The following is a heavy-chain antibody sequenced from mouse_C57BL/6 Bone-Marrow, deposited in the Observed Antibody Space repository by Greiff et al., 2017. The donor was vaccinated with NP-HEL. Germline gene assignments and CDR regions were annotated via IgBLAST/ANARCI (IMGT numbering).Heavy chain of an antibody. D-gene: IGHD1-1*01. CDR2: IWTGGGT. CDR3: ARGPYGSSYWYFDV. CDR1: GFSLTSYA. V-gene: IGHV2-9-1*01. J-gene: IGHJ1*03. Sequence: VQRVESGPGLVAPSQSLSITCTVSGFSLTSYAISWVRQPPGKGLEWLGVIWTGGGTNYNSALKSRLSISKDNSKSQVFLKMNSLQTDDTARYYCARGPYGSSYWYFDVWGTGTTVTVSS.